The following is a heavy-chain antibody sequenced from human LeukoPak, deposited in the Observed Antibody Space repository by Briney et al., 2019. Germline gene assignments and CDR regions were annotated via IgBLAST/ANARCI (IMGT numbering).Heavy chain of an antibody. J-gene: IGHJ4*02. CDR2: INHSGST. D-gene: IGHD1-26*01. V-gene: IGHV4-39*07. CDR1: GGSVSSSTYY. Sequence: SETLTLTCTVSGGSVSSSTYYWGWIRQPPGKGLEWIGEINHSGSTNYNPSLKSRVNMSIDKSKNQLSLELTSVTAADTAIYYCTRESGAFSPFGFWGQGTLVTVSS. CDR3: TRESGAFSPFGF.